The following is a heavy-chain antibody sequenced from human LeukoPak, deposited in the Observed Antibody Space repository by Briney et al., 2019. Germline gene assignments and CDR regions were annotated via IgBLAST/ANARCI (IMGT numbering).Heavy chain of an antibody. V-gene: IGHV1-2*02. CDR2: INPNSGGT. CDR1: GFTFSGYY. CDR3: ARLNMIRGFDY. J-gene: IGHJ4*02. Sequence: GASVKVSCKASGFTFSGYYMHWVRQAPGQGFEWMGWINPNSGGTNFAQKFQGRVTMTRDTSISTAYMELSRLRSDDTAVYYCARLNMIRGFDYWGQGTLVTVSS. D-gene: IGHD3-10*01.